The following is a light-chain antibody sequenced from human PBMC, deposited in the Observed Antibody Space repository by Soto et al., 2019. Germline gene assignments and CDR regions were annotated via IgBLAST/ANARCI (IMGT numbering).Light chain of an antibody. V-gene: IGLV2-14*01. CDR3: SSHTSGSTRV. CDR1: SSDIGGYDY. CDR2: EVT. J-gene: IGLJ1*01. Sequence: QSALTQPASVSGSPGQSITISCTGTSSDIGGYDYVSWYQQHPDKAPKLMIYEVTNRPSGVSNRFSGSKSGNTASLTISGLQAEDEADYYCSSHTSGSTRVFGTGTKQTVL.